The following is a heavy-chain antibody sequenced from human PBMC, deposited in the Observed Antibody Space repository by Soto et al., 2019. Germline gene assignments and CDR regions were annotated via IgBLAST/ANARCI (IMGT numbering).Heavy chain of an antibody. V-gene: IGHV4-4*07. CDR1: GASISGFY. CDR2: IYATGTT. CDR3: VRDGTKTLREWFDP. D-gene: IGHD1-1*01. Sequence: SETLSLTCTVSGASISGFYWSWIRKSAGEGLEWIGRIYATGTTDYNPSLKSRVMMSVDTSKKQFSLKLRSVTAADTAVYYCVRDGTKTLREWFDPWGQGISGTGSS. J-gene: IGHJ5*02.